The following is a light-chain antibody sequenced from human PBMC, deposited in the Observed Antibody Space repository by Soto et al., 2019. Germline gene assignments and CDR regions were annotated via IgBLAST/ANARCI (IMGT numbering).Light chain of an antibody. Sequence: EIVLTQSPGTLSLSPGERVTLSCRASQSVSSSYLAWYQQKAGQAPRLLMFGLGIRAAGIPDRFSGGGSGTDFTLTITRLEPADSAVYYCQQYTSFPLTFGAGTRVEIK. CDR1: QSVSSSY. V-gene: IGKV3-20*01. CDR2: GLG. CDR3: QQYTSFPLT. J-gene: IGKJ4*01.